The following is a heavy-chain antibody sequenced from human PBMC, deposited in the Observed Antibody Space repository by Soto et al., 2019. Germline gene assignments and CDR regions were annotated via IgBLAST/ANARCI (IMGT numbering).Heavy chain of an antibody. D-gene: IGHD1-26*01. V-gene: IGHV3-33*01. CDR3: XXXXXXXXKGGSLDI. CDR2: FWYDGSNK. Sequence: QVQLVESGXGVVXPGXSXRLSCAASGFTFRTYGMXWVRXXPGKGLEWVAIFWYDGSNKYYAESVKGRFTISRDNSKNTXXXXXXXXRXXXTXXXXXXXXXXXXXKGGSLDIWGQGTMVTVSS. J-gene: IGHJ3*02. CDR1: GFTFRTYG.